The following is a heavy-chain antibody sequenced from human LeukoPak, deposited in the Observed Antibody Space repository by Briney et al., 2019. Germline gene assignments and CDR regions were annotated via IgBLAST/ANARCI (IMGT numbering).Heavy chain of an antibody. J-gene: IGHJ4*02. CDR1: GFTFNTFA. D-gene: IGHD2-8*02. CDR2: ISSSGSTI. Sequence: GGSLRLSCVASGFTFNTFAMIWVRQPPGKGLEWLSYISSSGSTIYYADSVKGRFTISRDNAKNSLYLQMNSLRAEDTAIYYCATYRQVLLPFESWGQGTLVTVSS. V-gene: IGHV3-48*04. CDR3: ATYRQVLLPFES.